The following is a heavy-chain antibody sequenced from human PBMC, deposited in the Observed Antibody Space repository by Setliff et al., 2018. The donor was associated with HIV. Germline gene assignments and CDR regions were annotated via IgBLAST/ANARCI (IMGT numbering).Heavy chain of an antibody. D-gene: IGHD6-19*01. Sequence: GGSLRLSCAASGFTFSSYEMNWVRQAPGKGLEWVSYISSSGSTIYYADSVKGRFTISRDNAKNSLYLQMNSLRAEDTAVYYCARDLAVAGTYYYYYGMDVWGQGTTVTVSS. V-gene: IGHV3-48*03. CDR2: ISSSGSTI. CDR1: GFTFSSYE. J-gene: IGHJ6*02. CDR3: ARDLAVAGTYYYYYGMDV.